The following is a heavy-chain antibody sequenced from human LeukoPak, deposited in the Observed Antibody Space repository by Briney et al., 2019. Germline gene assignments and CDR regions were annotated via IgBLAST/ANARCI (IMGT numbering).Heavy chain of an antibody. Sequence: GGSLRLSCAASGFTFSSYAMSWVRQAPGKGLEWVSAISGSGGSTYYADSVKGRFTITRDNAKNTLYLQMNSLRAEDTAVYYCARLDGYNFRFGYYYYGMDVWGQGTTVTVSS. CDR1: GFTFSSYA. D-gene: IGHD5-24*01. CDR2: ISGSGGST. J-gene: IGHJ6*02. V-gene: IGHV3-23*01. CDR3: ARLDGYNFRFGYYYYGMDV.